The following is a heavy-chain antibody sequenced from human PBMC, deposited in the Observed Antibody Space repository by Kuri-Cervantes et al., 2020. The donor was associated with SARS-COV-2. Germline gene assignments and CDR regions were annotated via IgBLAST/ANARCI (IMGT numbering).Heavy chain of an antibody. CDR1: GFTVSTNY. CDR2: IYSGGTT. J-gene: IGHJ2*01. V-gene: IGHV3-53*01. Sequence: GGSLRLSCAASGFTVSTNYMSWVRQAPGKGLEWVSIIYSGGTTYYADSVKDRFTISRDKSKNTVNLQMNSLRGEDTALYYCARAGYSTGWFPDWYFDLWGRGTLVTVSS. CDR3: ARAGYSTGWFPDWYFDL. D-gene: IGHD6-19*01.